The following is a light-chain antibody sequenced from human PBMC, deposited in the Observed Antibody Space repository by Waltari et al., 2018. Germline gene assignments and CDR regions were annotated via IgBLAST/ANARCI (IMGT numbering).Light chain of an antibody. CDR1: ETIRIY. Sequence: DIQMTQSPSSLSASVGDRVLITCRASETIRIYLNWYQQKPGKAPKLLINTASRLQSGVPSRFSGSGSGTDFTLTISTLQHEDFATYYCQQSYSIPLTFGGGTKVEIK. CDR3: QQSYSIPLT. CDR2: TAS. J-gene: IGKJ4*01. V-gene: IGKV1-39*01.